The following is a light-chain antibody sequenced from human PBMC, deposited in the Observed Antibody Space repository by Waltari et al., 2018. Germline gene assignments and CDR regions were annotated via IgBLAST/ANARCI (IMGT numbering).Light chain of an antibody. V-gene: IGKV3-20*01. CDR2: GAV. CDR1: QSLSGTL. Sequence: VLTQSPGPLSLSPGERATISCRASQSLSGTLLAWYQQKPGQVPRLLIYGAVSRTTGIPDRFRGSGSGTDFTLTIDSLDPEDSAVYYCQQYGDSRPYTFGQGTKVEVK. CDR3: QQYGDSRPYT. J-gene: IGKJ2*01.